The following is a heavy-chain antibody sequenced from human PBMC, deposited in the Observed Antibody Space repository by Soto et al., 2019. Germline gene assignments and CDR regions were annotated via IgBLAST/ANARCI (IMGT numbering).Heavy chain of an antibody. J-gene: IGHJ5*02. CDR1: GFTFSNYK. V-gene: IGHV3-21*01. Sequence: GFLRLTYVASGFTFSNYKVNWVRQAPGKGLEWVSHISGTSVYIHYADSVRGRFTISRDNAKNSVYLQMDSLRAEDTAVYYCATEGALKPFSSWGQGALVTVSS. CDR2: ISGTSVYI. CDR3: ATEGALKPFSS.